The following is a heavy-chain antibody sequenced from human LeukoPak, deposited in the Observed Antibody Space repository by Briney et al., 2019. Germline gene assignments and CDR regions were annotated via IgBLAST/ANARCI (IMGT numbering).Heavy chain of an antibody. CDR1: GFTFSDYY. Sequence: GGSLRLSCAASGFTFSDYYMSWIRQDPGKGLEWVSYISSSGSTIYYADSVKGRFTISRDNSKNTLYLQMNSLRAEDTAVYYCARAIVVIPAAIRYWGQGTLVTVSS. CDR2: ISSSGSTI. V-gene: IGHV3-11*01. CDR3: ARAIVVIPAAIRY. J-gene: IGHJ4*02. D-gene: IGHD2-2*01.